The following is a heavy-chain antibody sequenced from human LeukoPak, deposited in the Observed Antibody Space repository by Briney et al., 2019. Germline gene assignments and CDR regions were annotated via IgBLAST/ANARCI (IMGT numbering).Heavy chain of an antibody. Sequence: GGSLRLSCAASGFTFRNYWMSWVRQAPGKGLEWVANIKQDGSEKHYVDSVKGRFTISRDNAKNSLYLQMNSLRAEDTAVYYCARDLSGDESYWYFDLWGRGTLVTVSS. V-gene: IGHV3-7*01. CDR3: ARDLSGDESYWYFDL. CDR1: GFTFRNYW. D-gene: IGHD7-27*01. J-gene: IGHJ2*01. CDR2: IKQDGSEK.